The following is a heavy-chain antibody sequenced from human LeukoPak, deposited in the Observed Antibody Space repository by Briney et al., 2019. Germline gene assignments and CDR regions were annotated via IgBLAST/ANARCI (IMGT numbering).Heavy chain of an antibody. V-gene: IGHV3-30-3*01. Sequence: GGFLRLSCAASGFTFSTYAMHWVRQAPGKGLEWVAVISYDGNDKFYADSVKGRLTISRDNSKNTLYLQMNDLRAEDTAAYYAARGRLYYGSGSPTDFEYWGQGTLVTVSS. CDR2: ISYDGNDK. J-gene: IGHJ4*02. CDR3: ARGRLYYGSGSPTDFEY. D-gene: IGHD3-10*01. CDR1: GFTFSTYA.